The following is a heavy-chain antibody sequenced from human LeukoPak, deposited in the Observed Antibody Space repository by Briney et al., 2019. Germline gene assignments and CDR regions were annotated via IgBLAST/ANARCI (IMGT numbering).Heavy chain of an antibody. CDR2: INNDNGDT. CDR3: ARGDGGNSLTK. J-gene: IGHJ4*02. V-gene: IGHV1-3*04. Sequence: GSVKVSCKGSGYIFSNYVLHLVRQAPGQGLEWMGWINNDNGDTKYSQDFQGRVTITSDTSASTAYMEVSRLTIEDSAVYFCARGDGGNSLTKWGQGNRVTVSS. CDR1: GYIFSNYV. D-gene: IGHD4-23*01.